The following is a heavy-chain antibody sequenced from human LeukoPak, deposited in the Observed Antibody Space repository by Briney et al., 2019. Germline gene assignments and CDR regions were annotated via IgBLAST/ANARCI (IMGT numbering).Heavy chain of an antibody. J-gene: IGHJ4*02. CDR2: INPNSGDT. V-gene: IGHV1-2*02. CDR1: GYTFTVYY. CDR3: EKDLTY. Sequence: GASVKVSCKASGYTFTVYYLHWVRQAPGQGLEWMGWINPNSGDTYYAQKFQGRVTMTRDTSISTAYMELSRLTSDDTAIYYCEKDLTYWGQGTLVTVSS.